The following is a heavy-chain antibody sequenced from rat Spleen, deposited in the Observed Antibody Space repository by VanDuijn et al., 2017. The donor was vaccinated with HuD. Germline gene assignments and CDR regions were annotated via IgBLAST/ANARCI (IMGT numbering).Heavy chain of an antibody. CDR3: XXRGXXXDYXXX. J-gene: IGHJ2*01. Sequence: EVQLVESGGGLVQPGRSLKLSCVASGFTFNNYWMTWIRQAPGKGLEWVASIINIGGDTYYSDSVTGRFNVSRDNAKITSNLQMSSLSSEDTETYYXXXRGXXXDYXXXWGQGVXXTVSS. V-gene: IGHV5-31*01. D-gene: IGHD1-7*01. CDR1: GFTFNNYW. CDR2: IINIGGDT.